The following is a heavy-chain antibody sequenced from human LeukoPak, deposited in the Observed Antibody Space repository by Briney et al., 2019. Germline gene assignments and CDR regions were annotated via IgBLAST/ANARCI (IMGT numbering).Heavy chain of an antibody. V-gene: IGHV4-34*01. Sequence: NSSETLSLTCTVYGGSFSGYDWDWIRQPPGKGLEWIGEINHTGSTKTNPSLKSRVTIALDTSKNQFSLKLNSVTAADTAVYYSARFGTSSSRFFDQWGQGTLVTVSS. CDR2: INHTGST. J-gene: IGHJ4*02. CDR1: GGSFSGYD. CDR3: ARFGTSSSRFFDQ. D-gene: IGHD6-6*01.